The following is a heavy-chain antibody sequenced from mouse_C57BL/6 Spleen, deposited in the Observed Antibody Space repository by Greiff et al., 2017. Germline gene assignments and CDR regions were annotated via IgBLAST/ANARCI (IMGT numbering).Heavy chain of an antibody. CDR2: ISDGGSYT. V-gene: IGHV5-4*01. Sequence: EVQGVASGGGLVKPGGSLKLSCAASGFTFSSYAMSWVRQTPEKRLEWVATISDGGSYTYYPDNVKGRFTISRDNAKNNLYLQMSHLKSEDTAMYYCARDSPNYAMDYWGQGTSVTVSS. D-gene: IGHD6-1*01. J-gene: IGHJ4*01. CDR1: GFTFSSYA. CDR3: ARDSPNYAMDY.